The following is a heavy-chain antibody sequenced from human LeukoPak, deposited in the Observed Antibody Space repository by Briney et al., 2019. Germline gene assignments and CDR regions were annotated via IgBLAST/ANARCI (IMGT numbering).Heavy chain of an antibody. V-gene: IGHV1-46*01. Sequence: ASVKVSCKASGYTFTSYYMHWVRQAPGQGLEWMGIINPSGDSTSYAQKFQGRVTMTEDTSTDTAYMELSSLRSEDTAVYYCATPAGFDYWGQGTLVTVSS. D-gene: IGHD6-19*01. CDR1: GYTFTSYY. CDR2: INPSGDST. CDR3: ATPAGFDY. J-gene: IGHJ4*02.